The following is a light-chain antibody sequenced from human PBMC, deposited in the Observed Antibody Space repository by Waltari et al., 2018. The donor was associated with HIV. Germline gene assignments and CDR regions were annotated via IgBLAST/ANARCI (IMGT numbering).Light chain of an antibody. CDR2: GAS. Sequence: DIQMTQSPPSLSEHVGDGVVLTCRASQNIGTFLNWYQHIPGRAPRLLVSGASVLQSGVPSRFTGSGSGTLFTLRIASLEPEDSAVYYCQQSYSTPTFGQGTRLEI. CDR1: QNIGTF. V-gene: IGKV1-39*01. CDR3: QQSYSTPT. J-gene: IGKJ2*01.